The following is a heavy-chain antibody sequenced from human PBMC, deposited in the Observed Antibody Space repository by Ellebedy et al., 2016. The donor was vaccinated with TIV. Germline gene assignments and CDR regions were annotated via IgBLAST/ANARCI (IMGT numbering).Heavy chain of an antibody. CDR1: GFTFHSYG. CDR2: IRYDGSVK. D-gene: IGHD3-10*01. J-gene: IGHJ5*02. Sequence: GGSLRLSCAASGFTFHSYGMHWVRQAPGTGLEWVTFIRYDGSVKYYADSVKGRFTVSRDNSKNTLTLQMNSLRLEDTAVYYCAKVLFAFGEFESPFDPWGQGTLVIVSS. V-gene: IGHV3-30*02. CDR3: AKVLFAFGEFESPFDP.